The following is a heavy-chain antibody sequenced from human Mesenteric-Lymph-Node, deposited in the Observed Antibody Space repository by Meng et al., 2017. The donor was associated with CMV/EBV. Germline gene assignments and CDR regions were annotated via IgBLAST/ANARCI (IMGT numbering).Heavy chain of an antibody. CDR2: ISSSGSTI. CDR3: ARNGYTGDYFDY. CDR1: GFTFSDYY. Sequence: GESLKISCAASGFTFSDYYMSWIRQAPGKGLEWVSYISSSGSTIYYADSVKGRFTTSRDNAKNSLYLQMNSLRAEDTAVYYCARNGYTGDYFDYWGQGTLVTVSS. V-gene: IGHV3-11*01. D-gene: IGHD5-24*01. J-gene: IGHJ4*02.